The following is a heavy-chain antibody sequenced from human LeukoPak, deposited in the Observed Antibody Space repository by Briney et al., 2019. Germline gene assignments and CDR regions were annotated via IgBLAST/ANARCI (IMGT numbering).Heavy chain of an antibody. J-gene: IGHJ4*02. CDR3: AKIGVILTGYYAN. Sequence: GGSLRLSCAASGFTVSSNYMSWVRQAPGKGLEWVSAISGSGGSTYYADSVKGRFTISRDNSKNTLYLQMNSLRAEDTAVYYCAKIGVILTGYYANWGQGTLVTVSS. D-gene: IGHD3-9*01. CDR2: ISGSGGST. V-gene: IGHV3-23*01. CDR1: GFTVSSNY.